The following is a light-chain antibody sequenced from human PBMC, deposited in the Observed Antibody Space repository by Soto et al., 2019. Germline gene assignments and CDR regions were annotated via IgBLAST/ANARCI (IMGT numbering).Light chain of an antibody. J-gene: IGKJ1*01. CDR3: QQYFSYSPWT. CDR1: QSVSGY. Sequence: DIQMTQSPSTLSASVGDTVAITCRASQSVSGYLAWYQQRPGEAPRLLIYDDSTLQSGVPSRFSGSGSGTEFTLTISSLLPDDFATYYCQQYFSYSPWTFGQGTKVEIK. CDR2: DDS. V-gene: IGKV1-5*01.